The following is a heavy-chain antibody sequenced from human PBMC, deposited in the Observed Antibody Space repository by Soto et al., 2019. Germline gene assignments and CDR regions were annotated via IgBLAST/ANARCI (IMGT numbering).Heavy chain of an antibody. J-gene: IGHJ4*02. V-gene: IGHV3-11*01. D-gene: IGHD6-19*01. CDR1: GFTFSDYY. Sequence: GGSLRLSCAASGFTFSDYYMSWIRQAPGKGLEWVSYISSSGSTIYYADSVKGRFTISRDNAKNSLYLQMNSLRAEDPAVYFCGREIPRIAVGGGGGYWGQGTLVTVSS. CDR3: GREIPRIAVGGGGGY. CDR2: ISSSGSTI.